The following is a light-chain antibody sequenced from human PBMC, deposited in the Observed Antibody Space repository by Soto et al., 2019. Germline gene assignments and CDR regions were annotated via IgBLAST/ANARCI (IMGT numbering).Light chain of an antibody. J-gene: IGKJ1*01. CDR3: QHYNTYPWT. V-gene: IGKV1-5*01. Sequence: DIQMTQSPSTLSASVGDRVTITCRASQSISSWLAWYQQKPGKAPKLLIYAASTLQTGVPSRFSGSGSGTDFTLTISSLQPGDFATYYCQHYNTYPWTFGQGTKVDIK. CDR2: AAS. CDR1: QSISSW.